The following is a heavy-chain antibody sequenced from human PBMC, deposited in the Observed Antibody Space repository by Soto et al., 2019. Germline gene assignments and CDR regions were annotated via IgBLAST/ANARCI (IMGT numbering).Heavy chain of an antibody. CDR2: IYHSGTT. CDR1: GGSITTGTYS. Sequence: SETLSLTCTVSGGSITTGTYSWGWIRQAPGKWLEWIGTIYHSGTTYDNPSLKSRVAISVDTSKNQFSLRLSSVTAADTAVYFCVRLLTGYYFIDYWGQGTLVTVSS. J-gene: IGHJ4*02. CDR3: VRLLTGYYFIDY. D-gene: IGHD3-9*01. V-gene: IGHV4-39*01.